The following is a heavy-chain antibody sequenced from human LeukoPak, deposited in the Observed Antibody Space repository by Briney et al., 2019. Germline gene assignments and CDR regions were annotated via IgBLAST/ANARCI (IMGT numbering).Heavy chain of an antibody. D-gene: IGHD3-16*01. CDR3: VNLDGVDY. CDR2: ISYDGSNK. J-gene: IGHJ4*02. V-gene: IGHV3-30*14. Sequence: PGGSLRLSCAASGFTFSSYAMHWVRQAPGKGLEWVAVISYDGSNKYYADSVKGRFTISRDNSKNTLYLQMSSLRAEDTAVYYCVNLDGVDYWGQGTLVTVSS. CDR1: GFTFSSYA.